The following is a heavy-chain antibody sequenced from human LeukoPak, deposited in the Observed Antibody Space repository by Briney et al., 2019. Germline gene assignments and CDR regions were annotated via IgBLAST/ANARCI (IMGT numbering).Heavy chain of an antibody. CDR2: IYYSGST. D-gene: IGHD3-22*01. CDR1: GGSISSYH. CDR3: ARARNYYDSSGYYYEGDAFDI. V-gene: IGHV4-59*01. J-gene: IGHJ3*02. Sequence: PSETLSLTCTVSGGSISSYHWSWIRQPPGKGLERIGYIYYSGSTHYNPSLKGRVTISVDTSKNQFSLKLSSVTAADTAVYFCARARNYYDSSGYYYEGDAFDIWGQGTMVTVSS.